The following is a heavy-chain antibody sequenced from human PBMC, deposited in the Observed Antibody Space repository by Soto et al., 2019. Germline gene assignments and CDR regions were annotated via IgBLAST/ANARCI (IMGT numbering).Heavy chain of an antibody. V-gene: IGHV1-2*02. Sequence: GASVKVSCKASGYTFTGYYMHWVRQAPGQGLEWMGWINPNSGGTKYAQKFQSRVTMTRDTSISTAYMELSRLRSDDTAVYYCASDRISGPRWFEHWGQGTLVTVSA. CDR2: INPNSGGT. CDR1: GYTFTGYY. CDR3: ASDRISGPRWFEH. J-gene: IGHJ5*02. D-gene: IGHD6-19*01.